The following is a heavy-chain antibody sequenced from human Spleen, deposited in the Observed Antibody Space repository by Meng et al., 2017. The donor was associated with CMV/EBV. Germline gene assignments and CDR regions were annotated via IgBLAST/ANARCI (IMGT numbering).Heavy chain of an antibody. J-gene: IGHJ6*02. CDR2: INQDGSQR. Sequence: SCAASGFHFPTYWMSWVRQAPGKALEWVANINQDGSQRNYVDSVKGRFTISRDNAKNSMYLQMNSLRVEDTAVYYCGRDMDVWGQGTTVTVSS. V-gene: IGHV3-7*01. CDR1: GFHFPTYW. CDR3: GRDMDV.